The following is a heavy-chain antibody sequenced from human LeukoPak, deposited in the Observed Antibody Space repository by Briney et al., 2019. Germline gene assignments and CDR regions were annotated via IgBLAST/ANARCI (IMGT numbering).Heavy chain of an antibody. CDR1: GGSISSYY. CDR2: IHYSGST. D-gene: IGHD6-13*01. Sequence: SETLSLTCTVSGGSISSYYWSWIRQPPGKGLEWIGYIHYSGSTNYNPSLKSRVTISVETSKNEFSLKLRSVTAADTAVYYCARVTGYRIEDYFDYWGQGTLVTVSS. CDR3: ARVTGYRIEDYFDY. V-gene: IGHV4-59*01. J-gene: IGHJ4*02.